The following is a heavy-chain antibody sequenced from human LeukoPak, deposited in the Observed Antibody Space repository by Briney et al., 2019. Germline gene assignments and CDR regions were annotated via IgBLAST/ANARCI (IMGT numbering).Heavy chain of an antibody. CDR3: ARHQPYGDYYFDY. J-gene: IGHJ4*02. Sequence: SETLSLTCTVSGGSISSSSYYWGWIRQPPGTGLEWIGSIYYSGSTYYNPSLKSRVTISVDTSKNQFSLKLSSVTAADTAVYYCARHQPYGDYYFDYWGQGTLVTVSS. V-gene: IGHV4-39*01. D-gene: IGHD4-17*01. CDR1: GGSISSSSYY. CDR2: IYYSGST.